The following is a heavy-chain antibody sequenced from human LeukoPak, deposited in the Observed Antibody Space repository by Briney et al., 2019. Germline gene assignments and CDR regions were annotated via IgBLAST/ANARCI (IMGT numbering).Heavy chain of an antibody. Sequence: YDGSNKYYAASVKGRFTISRDNSKNTLYLQMNSLRAEDTAVYYCAKLYYDSSGYYYVAIDYWGQGTLVTVSS. D-gene: IGHD3-22*01. J-gene: IGHJ4*02. CDR2: YDGSNK. CDR3: AKLYYDSSGYYYVAIDY. V-gene: IGHV3-30*18.